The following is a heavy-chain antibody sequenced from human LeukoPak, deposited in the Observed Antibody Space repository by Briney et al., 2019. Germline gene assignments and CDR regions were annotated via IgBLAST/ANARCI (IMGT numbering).Heavy chain of an antibody. J-gene: IGHJ5*02. V-gene: IGHV4-4*07. CDR3: ARRHYDFWSGSGGDWFDP. CDR1: GGSISSYY. CDR2: IYTSGST. D-gene: IGHD3-3*01. Sequence: PSETLSLTCTVSGGSISSYYWSWIRQPAGKGLEWIGRIYTSGSTNYNPSLKSRVTISVDTSKNQFSLKLSSVTAADTAVYYCARRHYDFWSGSGGDWFDPWGQGTLVTVSS.